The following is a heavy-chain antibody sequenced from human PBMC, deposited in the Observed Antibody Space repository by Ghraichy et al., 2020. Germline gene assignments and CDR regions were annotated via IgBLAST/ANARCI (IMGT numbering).Heavy chain of an antibody. Sequence: GESLNISCVGSGFSFRTYSVNWVRQAPGKGLEWISYISSSSSDIFYADSVRGRFTISRDNAKNSAYLQMNDLRVEDTAVYYCTRDLLNLDWGQGTLVTVSS. CDR1: GFSFRTYS. CDR3: TRDLLNLD. V-gene: IGHV3-21*05. J-gene: IGHJ4*02. CDR2: ISSSSSDI.